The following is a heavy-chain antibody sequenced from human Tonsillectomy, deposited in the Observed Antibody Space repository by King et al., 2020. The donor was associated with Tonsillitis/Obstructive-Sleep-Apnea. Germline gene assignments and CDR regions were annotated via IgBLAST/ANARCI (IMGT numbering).Heavy chain of an antibody. D-gene: IGHD5-12*01. CDR1: GFSLSTSGMS. Sequence: TLKESGPALVKPSQTLTLTCTFSGFSLSTSGMSVSWIRQPPGEALEWLARVDWDDDKYYSTSLKTRLTISKDTSKNQVVLTMTNMDPVDTATYYCARSPVATTYYYYYMDVWGKGTTVTVSS. J-gene: IGHJ6*03. V-gene: IGHV2-70*11. CDR2: VDWDDDK. CDR3: ARSPVATTYYYYYMDV.